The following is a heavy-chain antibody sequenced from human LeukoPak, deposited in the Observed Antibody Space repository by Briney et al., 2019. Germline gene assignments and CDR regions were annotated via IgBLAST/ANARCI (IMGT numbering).Heavy chain of an antibody. Sequence: SETLSLTCTDSGGSISSGGYYWSWIRQPPGKGLEWIGYIYYSGSTYYNPSLKSRVTISVDTSKNQFSLKLSSVTAADTAVYYCARGLIVGATPIDYWGQGTLVTVSS. J-gene: IGHJ4*02. V-gene: IGHV4-30-4*08. CDR2: IYYSGST. CDR3: ARGLIVGATPIDY. D-gene: IGHD1-26*01. CDR1: GGSISSGGYY.